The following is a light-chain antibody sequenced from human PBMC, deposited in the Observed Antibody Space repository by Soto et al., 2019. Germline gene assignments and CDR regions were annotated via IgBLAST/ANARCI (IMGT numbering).Light chain of an antibody. CDR3: QQYNDWPRT. CDR2: DAS. Sequence: ETMMPQSPDTLSVSLGERATLSCRASQSLRSSLAWYQQKPGQAPRLLIYDASTRATGIPARFSGSGSGTDFTLTISRLEPEDFAVYYCQQYNDWPRTFGQGTRLEIK. J-gene: IGKJ5*01. CDR1: QSLRSS. V-gene: IGKV3-15*01.